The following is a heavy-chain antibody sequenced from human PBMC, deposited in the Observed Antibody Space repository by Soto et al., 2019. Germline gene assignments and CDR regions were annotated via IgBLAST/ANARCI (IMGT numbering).Heavy chain of an antibody. J-gene: IGHJ4*02. V-gene: IGHV3-30*18. CDR1: GFTFSSYG. D-gene: IGHD1-26*01. CDR2: ISYDGSNK. CDR3: AKGSYSGRYSDFDC. Sequence: GGSLRLSCAASGFTFSSYGMFWVRQAPGRGLEWVAFISYDGSNKCSDSVKGRFTISRDNSKNTLYLQMNSLRAEDTAVYYCAKGSYSGRYSDFDCCGQGTVVTV.